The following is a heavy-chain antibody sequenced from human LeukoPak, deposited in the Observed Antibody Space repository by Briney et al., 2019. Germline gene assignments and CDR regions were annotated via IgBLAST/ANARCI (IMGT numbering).Heavy chain of an antibody. CDR2: ISSSSSTI. Sequence: GGSLRLSCAASGFTFSSYSMNWVRQAPGKGLEWVSYISSSSSTIYYADSVKGRFTISRDNAKNSLYLQMNSLRAEDTAVYYCARDSQYCSSTSCYYYGMDVWGQGTTVTVSS. CDR3: ARDSQYCSSTSCYYYGMDV. D-gene: IGHD2-2*01. J-gene: IGHJ6*02. V-gene: IGHV3-48*04. CDR1: GFTFSSYS.